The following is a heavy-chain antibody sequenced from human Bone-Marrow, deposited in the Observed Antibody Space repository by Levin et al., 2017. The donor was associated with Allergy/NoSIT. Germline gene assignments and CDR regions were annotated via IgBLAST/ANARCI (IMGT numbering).Heavy chain of an antibody. J-gene: IGHJ3*02. D-gene: IGHD3-3*01. Sequence: PGGSLRLSCAASGFTFSSYAMSWVRQAPGKGLEWVSAISGSGGSTYYADSVKGRFTISRDNSKNTLYLQMNSLRAEDTAVYYCAKGPDFWSGYSEDRRDAFDIWGQGTMVTVSS. CDR1: GFTFSSYA. CDR3: AKGPDFWSGYSEDRRDAFDI. V-gene: IGHV3-23*01. CDR2: ISGSGGST.